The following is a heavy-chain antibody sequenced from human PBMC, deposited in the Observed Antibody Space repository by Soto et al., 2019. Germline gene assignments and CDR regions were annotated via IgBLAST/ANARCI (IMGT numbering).Heavy chain of an antibody. CDR2: ISSSSSYI. D-gene: IGHD6-13*01. Sequence: LRLSCAASGFTFSSYSMNWVRQAPGKGLEWVSSISSSSSYIYYADSVKGRFTISRDNAKNSLYLQMNSLRAEDTAVYYCARSSSWYLGYYYYGMDVWGQGTTVTVSS. CDR1: GFTFSSYS. V-gene: IGHV3-21*01. CDR3: ARSSSWYLGYYYYGMDV. J-gene: IGHJ6*02.